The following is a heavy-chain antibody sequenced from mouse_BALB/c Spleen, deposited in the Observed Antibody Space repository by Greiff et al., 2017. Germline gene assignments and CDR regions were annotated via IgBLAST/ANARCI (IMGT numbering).Heavy chain of an antibody. CDR3: VRGYGNVYAMDY. Sequence: EVMLVESGGGLVQPKGSLKLSCAASGFTFNTYAMNWVRQAPGKGLEWVARIRSKSNNYATYYADSVKDRFTISRDDSQSMLYLQMNNLKTEDTAMYYCVRGYGNVYAMDYWGQGTSVTVSS. CDR1: GFTFNTYA. J-gene: IGHJ4*01. CDR2: IRSKSNNYAT. V-gene: IGHV10-1*02. D-gene: IGHD2-10*02.